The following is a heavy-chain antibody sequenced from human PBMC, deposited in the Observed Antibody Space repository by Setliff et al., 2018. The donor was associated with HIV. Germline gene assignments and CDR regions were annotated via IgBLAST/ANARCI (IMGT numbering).Heavy chain of an antibody. CDR1: GGSISRSYYY. Sequence: SETLSLTCTVSGGSISRSYYYWGWIRQPPGKGLEWIASINQSGDTNYKPSLKSRVTISIDTSKNQFSLKLSSVTAADTAVYYCARCRLNGGFNLWGQGTLVTVSS. CDR3: ARCRLNGGFNL. J-gene: IGHJ5*02. D-gene: IGHD7-27*01. V-gene: IGHV4-39*01. CDR2: INQSGDT.